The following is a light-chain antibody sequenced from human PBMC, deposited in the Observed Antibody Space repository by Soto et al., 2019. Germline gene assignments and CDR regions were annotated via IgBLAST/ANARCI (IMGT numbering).Light chain of an antibody. CDR1: SSNIGSNA. Sequence: QSVLTQPPSASGTPGQRVTISCSGSSSNIGSNAVSWYHQLPGTAPKLLIYSHNQRPSGVPDRFSGSKSGTSASLAISGLQYDDEADYYCATWDDSLNGWVFGGGTKLTVL. CDR2: SHN. J-gene: IGLJ3*02. V-gene: IGLV1-44*01. CDR3: ATWDDSLNGWV.